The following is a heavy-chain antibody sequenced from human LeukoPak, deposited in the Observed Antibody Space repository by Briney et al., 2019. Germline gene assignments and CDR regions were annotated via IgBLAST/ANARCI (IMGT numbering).Heavy chain of an antibody. CDR3: ARDSAPQLRFLEWLPQGD. V-gene: IGHV3-48*01. J-gene: IGHJ3*01. Sequence: GGSLRLSCAASGFTFSKYGMHWVRQAPGKGLEWVSYISSSSSTIYYADSVKGRFTISRDNAKNSLYLQMNSLRAEDTAVYYCARDSAPQLRFLEWLPQGDWGQGTMVTVSS. CDR1: GFTFSKYG. D-gene: IGHD3-3*01. CDR2: ISSSSSTI.